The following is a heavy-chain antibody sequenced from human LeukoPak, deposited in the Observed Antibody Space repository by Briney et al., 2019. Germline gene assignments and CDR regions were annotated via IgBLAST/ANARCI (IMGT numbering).Heavy chain of an antibody. V-gene: IGHV3-48*03. CDR2: ISSSGSTI. CDR1: GFTFSSYE. CDR3: ARSLRSYDFWSGYYDHYYYYSGMDV. D-gene: IGHD3-3*01. Sequence: GGSLRLSCAASGFTFSSYEMNWVRQAPGKGLEWVSYISSSGSTIYYADSVKGRFTISRDNAKNSLYLQMNSLRAEDTAVYYCARSLRSYDFWSGYYDHYYYYSGMDVWGQGTTVTVSS. J-gene: IGHJ6*02.